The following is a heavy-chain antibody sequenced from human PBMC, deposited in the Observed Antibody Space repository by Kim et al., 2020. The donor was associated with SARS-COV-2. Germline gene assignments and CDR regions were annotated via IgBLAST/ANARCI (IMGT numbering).Heavy chain of an antibody. CDR3: ARVVQYEGLLDGMDV. CDR1: GGSISSYY. D-gene: IGHD4-4*01. V-gene: IGHV4-59*01. J-gene: IGHJ6*02. Sequence: SETLSLTCTVSGGSISSYYWSWIRQPPGKGLEWIGYIYYSGSTNYNPSLKSRVTISVDTSKNQFSLKLSSVTAADTAVYYCARVVQYEGLLDGMDVWGQGTTVTVSS. CDR2: IYYSGST.